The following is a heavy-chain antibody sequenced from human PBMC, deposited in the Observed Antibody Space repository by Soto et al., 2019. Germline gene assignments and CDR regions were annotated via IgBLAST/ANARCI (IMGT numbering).Heavy chain of an antibody. CDR1: GFTFSSYA. D-gene: IGHD6-13*01. Sequence: QVQLVESGGGVVQPGRSLRLSCAASGFTFSSYAMHWVRQAPRKGLEWVAVISYDGSNKYYADSVKGRFTISRDNSKNALYLNMNSLRAEDTAVYYCARGLKIGSSWFRRGFGYGIDVWGQGTTVTVSS. CDR2: ISYDGSNK. CDR3: ARGLKIGSSWFRRGFGYGIDV. J-gene: IGHJ6*02. V-gene: IGHV3-30-3*01.